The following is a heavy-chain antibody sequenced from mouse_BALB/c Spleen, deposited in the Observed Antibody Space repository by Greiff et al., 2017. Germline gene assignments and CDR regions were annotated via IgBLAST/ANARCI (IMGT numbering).Heavy chain of an antibody. CDR2: ISNGGGST. D-gene: IGHD2-1*01. J-gene: IGHJ3*01. Sequence: EVMLVESGGGLVQPGGSLKLSCAASGFTFSSYTMSWVRQTPEKRLEWVAYISNGGGSTYYPDTVKGRFTISRDNAKNTLYLQMSSLKSEDTAMYYCARRGGNYWFAYWGQGTLVTVSA. V-gene: IGHV5-12-2*01. CDR3: ARRGGNYWFAY. CDR1: GFTFSSYT.